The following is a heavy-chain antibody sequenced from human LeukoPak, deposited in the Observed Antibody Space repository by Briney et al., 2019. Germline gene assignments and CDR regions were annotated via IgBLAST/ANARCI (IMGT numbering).Heavy chain of an antibody. CDR1: GFTFSSYG. CDR2: IRYDGSNK. D-gene: IGHD6-13*01. J-gene: IGHJ4*02. V-gene: IGHV3-30*02. CDR3: AKAPGYSSSWYYFDY. Sequence: GGSLRLSCAASGFTFSSYGMHWVRQAPGKGLEWVAFIRYDGSNKYYADSVKGRFTISRDNSKNTLYLQMNSLRAEDTAVYYCAKAPGYSSSWYYFDYWGQGTLVTVSS.